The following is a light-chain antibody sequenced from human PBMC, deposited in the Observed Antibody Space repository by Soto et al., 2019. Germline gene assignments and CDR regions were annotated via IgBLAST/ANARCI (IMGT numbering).Light chain of an antibody. V-gene: IGKV3-20*01. J-gene: IGKJ2*01. CDR2: GAS. CDR1: QSVSSSY. CDR3: QQYGGSALYT. Sequence: EIVLTQSPGTMSLCPGERATLSCRASQSVSSSYLAWYQQKPGQAPRLLIYGASSRATGIPDRFSGSGSGTDXXXXISRLEPEDFAVFYCQQYGGSALYTFGQGTKLEIK.